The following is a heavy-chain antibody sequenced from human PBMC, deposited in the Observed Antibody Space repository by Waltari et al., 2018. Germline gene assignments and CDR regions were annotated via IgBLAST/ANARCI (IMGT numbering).Heavy chain of an antibody. D-gene: IGHD3-3*01. Sequence: EVQLVESGGGLVQPGRSLGLACAPSGFPLAAYAMHWVRQAPGKGLEWVSGVSWKSGSIGYADSVKGRFTISRDNAKNSLYLQMNSLRAEDTALYYCAKDIGFWSGQGAFDIWGQGTMVTVSS. CDR3: AKDIGFWSGQGAFDI. J-gene: IGHJ3*02. CDR2: VSWKSGSI. CDR1: GFPLAAYA. V-gene: IGHV3-9*01.